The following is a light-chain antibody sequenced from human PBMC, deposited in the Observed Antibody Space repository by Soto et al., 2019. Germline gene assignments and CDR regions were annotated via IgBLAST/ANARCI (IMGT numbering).Light chain of an antibody. J-gene: IGKJ2*01. Sequence: DIVMTQSPDSLAVSLGERATINCKSSQSVLYSSNNKNYLAWYQQKPGQPPKLLIYSASTRESGVPDRISGRGSGTDFTLTISSLQAEDVAGYYCQQYYSTPRTFGQGTKLEIK. CDR2: SAS. CDR3: QQYYSTPRT. CDR1: QSVLYSSNNKNY. V-gene: IGKV4-1*01.